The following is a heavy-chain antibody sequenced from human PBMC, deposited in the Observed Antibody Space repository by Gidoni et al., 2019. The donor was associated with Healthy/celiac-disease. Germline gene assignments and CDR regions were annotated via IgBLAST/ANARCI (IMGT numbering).Heavy chain of an antibody. V-gene: IGHV4-31*03. CDR1: GGSISSGGYY. Sequence: QVQLQESGPGLVKPSQTLSLTCTVSGGSISSGGYYWSWIRQHPGTGLEWIGYIYHSGSTYYNPSLKSRVSISVDTSKNQFSLRLSSVTAADTAVYYCARSKYGSGSYYNPFYYYYYMDVWGKGTTVTVSS. D-gene: IGHD3-10*01. CDR3: ARSKYGSGSYYNPFYYYYYMDV. CDR2: IYHSGST. J-gene: IGHJ6*03.